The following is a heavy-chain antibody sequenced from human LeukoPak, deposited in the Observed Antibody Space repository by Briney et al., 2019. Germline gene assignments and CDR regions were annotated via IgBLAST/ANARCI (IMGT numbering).Heavy chain of an antibody. Sequence: GESLKISCKGSGYRFATYWIGWVRQMPGKGLEWMGIIFPADSETRYSPSFQGQVTMSVDKSINTAYLHWNSLKASDTAMYYCARHPRASGYTYGAFDSWGQGALVTVSS. CDR1: GYRFATYW. CDR3: ARHPRASGYTYGAFDS. J-gene: IGHJ4*02. CDR2: IFPADSET. V-gene: IGHV5-51*01. D-gene: IGHD5-18*01.